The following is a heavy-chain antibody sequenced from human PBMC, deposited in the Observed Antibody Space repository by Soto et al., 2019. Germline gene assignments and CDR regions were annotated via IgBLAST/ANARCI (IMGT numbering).Heavy chain of an antibody. J-gene: IGHJ4*02. V-gene: IGHV3-23*01. Sequence: GGSLRLSCAASGFTFSSYAMSWVRQAPGKGLEWVSAISGSGGSTYYADSVKGRFTISRDNSKNTLYLQMNSLRAEDTAVYYCAKRREDSYGFRKYYFDYWGQGTLVTSPQ. CDR3: AKRREDSYGFRKYYFDY. D-gene: IGHD5-18*01. CDR2: ISGSGGST. CDR1: GFTFSSYA.